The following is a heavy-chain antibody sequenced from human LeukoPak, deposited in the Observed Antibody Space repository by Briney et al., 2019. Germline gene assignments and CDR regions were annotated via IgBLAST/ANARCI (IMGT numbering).Heavy chain of an antibody. D-gene: IGHD2-21*01. CDR1: GFTFYTYG. V-gene: IGHV3-23*01. CDR3: VRDNYSYRLDV. Sequence: PGGTLRLSCAASGFTFYTYGMSWVRQAPGKGLEWVASISGSGGTTYYADSVKGRFTISRDNSKNTLYLHMNSLRAEDTAIYYCVRDNYSYRLDVWGQGTLVTVSS. J-gene: IGHJ4*02. CDR2: ISGSGGTT.